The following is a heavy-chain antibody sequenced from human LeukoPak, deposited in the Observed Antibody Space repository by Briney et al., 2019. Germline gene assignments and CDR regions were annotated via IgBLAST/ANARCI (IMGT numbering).Heavy chain of an antibody. D-gene: IGHD3-10*01. J-gene: IGHJ4*02. CDR3: ASSLYGSGSYYNFDY. Sequence: GGSLRLSCAASGFSFSDYTVDWVRQAPGKGLEWVSSITSSGRFIYYADSVKGRFTVSRDNAQNSLFLQMNSLRAEDTAVYYCASSLYGSGSYYNFDYWGQGTLVTVSS. CDR1: GFSFSDYT. CDR2: ITSSGRFI. V-gene: IGHV3-21*01.